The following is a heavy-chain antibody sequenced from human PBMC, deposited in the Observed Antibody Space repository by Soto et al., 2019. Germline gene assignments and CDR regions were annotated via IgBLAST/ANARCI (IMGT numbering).Heavy chain of an antibody. J-gene: IGHJ5*02. CDR1: GYTFTSYG. CDR2: ISAYNGNT. CDR3: ARAGRLRFLEPRPDWFDP. Sequence: ASVKVSCKASGYTFTSYGISWVRQAPGQGLEWMGWISAYNGNTNYAQKLQGRVTMTIDTSTSTAYMELRRLRSDDTAVYYCARAGRLRFLEPRPDWFDPRGQGTLVTVSS. V-gene: IGHV1-18*01. D-gene: IGHD3-3*01.